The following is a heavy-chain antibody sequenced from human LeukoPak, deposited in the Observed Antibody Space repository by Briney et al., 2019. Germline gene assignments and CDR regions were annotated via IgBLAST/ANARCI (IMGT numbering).Heavy chain of an antibody. V-gene: IGHV3-15*01. D-gene: IGHD3-22*01. Sequence: GGSLRLSCAASGFTFSNAWMSWVRQAPGKGLEWVGRIKSKTDGGTTDYAAPVKGRFTISRDDSKNTLYLQMNSLKTEDTAVYYCTTGIVVVITTPSNLDYWGQGTLVTVSS. J-gene: IGHJ4*02. CDR2: IKSKTDGGTT. CDR3: TTGIVVVITTPSNLDY. CDR1: GFTFSNAW.